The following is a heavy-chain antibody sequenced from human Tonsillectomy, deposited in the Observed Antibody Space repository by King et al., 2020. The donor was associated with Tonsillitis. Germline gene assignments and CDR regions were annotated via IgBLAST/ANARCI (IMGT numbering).Heavy chain of an antibody. V-gene: IGHV4-39*01. CDR2: IDYSGST. Sequence: QLQESGPGLVKPSETLSLTCTVSGGSISRSSYYWGCIRQPPGKGLEWIGSIDYSGSTYYNPSLKSRVTISVDTSKNQFSLKLSSVTATDTAVYYCARLRGGAGAHFDSWGQGTLVTVSS. J-gene: IGHJ4*02. CDR3: ARLRGGAGAHFDS. D-gene: IGHD3-10*01. CDR1: GGSISRSSYY.